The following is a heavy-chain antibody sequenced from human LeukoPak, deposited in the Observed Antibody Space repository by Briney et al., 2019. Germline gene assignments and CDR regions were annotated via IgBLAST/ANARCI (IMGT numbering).Heavy chain of an antibody. D-gene: IGHD3-3*01. CDR3: AKEGSYDFWSGYYYYYMDV. V-gene: IGHV3-30*02. Sequence: SCKASGFTFSSYGMHWVRQAPGKGLEWVAFIRYDGSNKYYADSVKGRFTISRDNSKNTLYLQMNSLRAEDTAVYYCAKEGSYDFWSGYYYYYMDVWGKGTTVTVSS. J-gene: IGHJ6*03. CDR1: GFTFSSYG. CDR2: IRYDGSNK.